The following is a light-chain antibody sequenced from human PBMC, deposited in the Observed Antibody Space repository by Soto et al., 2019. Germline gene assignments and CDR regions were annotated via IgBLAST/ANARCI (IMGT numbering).Light chain of an antibody. Sequence: QSALTQPASVSGSPGQSITISCTGTSSDVGRYNYVSWYQQHPGKAPKLMIYDVNNRPSGVSNRFSGSKSGNTASLTISGPHAEDEADYYCSSYTSSSTRVVFGGGTKLTVL. V-gene: IGLV2-14*01. CDR1: SSDVGRYNY. CDR3: SSYTSSSTRVV. CDR2: DVN. J-gene: IGLJ2*01.